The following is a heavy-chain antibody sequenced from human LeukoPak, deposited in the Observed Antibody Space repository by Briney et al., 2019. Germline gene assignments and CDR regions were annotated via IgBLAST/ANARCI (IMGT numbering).Heavy chain of an antibody. V-gene: IGHV3-9*02. CDR3: GKTTGPYCSGGSCYNDY. CDR1: GFTSNDHA. Sequence: PGGSLRLSCAASGFTSNDHAMHWVRQVPGKGLEWVSGIYWNSNRIGYADSVKGRFTVSRDNAKNSLYLQMNSLRPEDTALYYCGKTTGPYCSGGSCYNDYWGQGTLVTVSS. CDR2: IYWNSNRI. D-gene: IGHD2-15*01. J-gene: IGHJ4*02.